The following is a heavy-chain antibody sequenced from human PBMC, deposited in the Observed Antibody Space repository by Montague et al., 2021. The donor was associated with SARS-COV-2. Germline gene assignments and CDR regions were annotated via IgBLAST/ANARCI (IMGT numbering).Heavy chain of an antibody. CDR1: GDSMNNYY. V-gene: IGHV4-59*01. Sequence: SETLSLTCTVSGDSMNNYYWSWIRQPPGKGLEWIGYINYSGSTHYKPSXXSRATLSKDTSKNQFSLRLTSVTAADTAMYFCARAPIYRSSWYAYFDYWGQGTLVTVSS. CDR2: INYSGST. CDR3: ARAPIYRSSWYAYFDY. D-gene: IGHD6-13*01. J-gene: IGHJ4*02.